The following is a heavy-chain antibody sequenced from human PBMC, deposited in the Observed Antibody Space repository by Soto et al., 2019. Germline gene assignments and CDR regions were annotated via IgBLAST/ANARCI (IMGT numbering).Heavy chain of an antibody. CDR2: IYYSGST. CDR1: GGSISSSSYY. V-gene: IGHV4-39*01. D-gene: IGHD3-10*01. CDR3: ATPWFGDGDY. Sequence: QLQLQESGPGLVKPSETLSLTCTVSGGSISSSSYYWGWIRQPPGKGLEWIGSIYYSGSTHYNPSLKIRLPIYVDTSKNQCSRKLSSVSAAHTAVYYCATPWFGDGDYWGQGTLVTVSS. J-gene: IGHJ4*02.